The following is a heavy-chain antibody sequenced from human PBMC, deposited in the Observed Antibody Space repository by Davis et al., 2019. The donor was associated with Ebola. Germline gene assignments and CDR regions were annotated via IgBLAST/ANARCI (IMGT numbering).Heavy chain of an antibody. V-gene: IGHV3-73*01. J-gene: IGHJ4*02. D-gene: IGHD2-2*01. CDR2: IRSKANSYAT. CDR3: MEYQLLGSY. CDR1: GFTFSGSA. Sequence: GGSLRLSCAASGFTFSGSAMHWVRQDSGKGLEWVGRIRSKANSYATAYAASVKGRFTISRDDSKNTAYLQMNSLKTEDTAVYYCMEYQLLGSYWGQGTLVTVSS.